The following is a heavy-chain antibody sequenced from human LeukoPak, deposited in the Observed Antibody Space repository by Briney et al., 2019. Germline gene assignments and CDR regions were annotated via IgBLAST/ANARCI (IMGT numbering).Heavy chain of an antibody. D-gene: IGHD5-12*01. V-gene: IGHV3-11*06. J-gene: IGHJ4*02. CDR3: ARAIEATRRSTGTCNYFDY. CDR1: GFTFSDYY. Sequence: GGSLRLSCAASGFTFSDYYMSWIRQAPGKGLEWVSYIASSSSYTNYADSVKGRFTISRDNAKNSLYLQMSSLRAEDTAVYHCARAIEATRRSTGTCNYFDYWGQGTLVTVSS. CDR2: IASSSSYT.